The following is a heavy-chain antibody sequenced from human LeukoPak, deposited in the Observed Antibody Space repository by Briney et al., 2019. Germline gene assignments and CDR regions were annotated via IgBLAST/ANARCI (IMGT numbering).Heavy chain of an antibody. CDR3: ARHGAWLQLEDAFDI. CDR2: IYYSGST. J-gene: IGHJ3*02. D-gene: IGHD5-24*01. Sequence: SETLSLTCTVSGGSISSSGFYWGWIRQPPVKGLEWIGSIYYSGSTFYNPSLESRVTISVDTPKNQFSLKLNSVTAADTAVYYCARHGAWLQLEDAFDIWGQGTMVTVSS. V-gene: IGHV4-39*07. CDR1: GGSISSSGFY.